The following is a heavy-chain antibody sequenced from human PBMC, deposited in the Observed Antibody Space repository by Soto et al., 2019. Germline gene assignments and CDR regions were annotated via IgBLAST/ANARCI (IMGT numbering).Heavy chain of an antibody. D-gene: IGHD5-12*01. J-gene: IGHJ6*02. CDR2: IYYSGST. V-gene: IGHV4-30-4*01. CDR3: ARDSVDIVATTSRYYYGMDV. CDR1: GGSISSGDYY. Sequence: QVQLQESGPGLVKPSQTLSLTCTVSGGSISSGDYYWSWIRQPPGKGLEWIGYIYYSGSTYYNPSLKSRVTISVDTSKNQFSLKLSSVTAADTAVYYCARDSVDIVATTSRYYYGMDVWGQGTTVTVSS.